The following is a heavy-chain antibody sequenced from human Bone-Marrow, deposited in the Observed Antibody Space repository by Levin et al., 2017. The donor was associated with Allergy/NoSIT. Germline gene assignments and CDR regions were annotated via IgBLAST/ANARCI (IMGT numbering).Heavy chain of an antibody. D-gene: IGHD3-16*02. CDR1: GDTFSNFM. J-gene: IGHJ4*02. Sequence: GASVKVSCKASGDTFSNFMICWVRQAPGQGLEWMGRIIPMFGVANYAPKFQGRVTITADKSTNTAYMELNTLRFEDTAVYYCARDTLRLGDLSPDYWGPGTLVTVSS. V-gene: IGHV1-69*04. CDR3: ARDTLRLGDLSPDY. CDR2: IIPMFGVA.